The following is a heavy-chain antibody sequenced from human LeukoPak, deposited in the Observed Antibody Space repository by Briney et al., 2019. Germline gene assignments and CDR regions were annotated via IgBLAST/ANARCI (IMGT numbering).Heavy chain of an antibody. CDR1: GFTFSSYS. J-gene: IGHJ3*02. V-gene: IGHV3-21*01. CDR3: ARHREAGTTSAAFDI. Sequence: GGSLRLSCAASGFTFSSYSMNWVRQAPGKGLEWVSSISSSSGYIYYADSVRGRFTISRDNAKNSLYLQMNSLRAEDTAVYYCARHREAGTTSAAFDIWGQGTMVTVSS. CDR2: ISSSSGYI. D-gene: IGHD1-1*01.